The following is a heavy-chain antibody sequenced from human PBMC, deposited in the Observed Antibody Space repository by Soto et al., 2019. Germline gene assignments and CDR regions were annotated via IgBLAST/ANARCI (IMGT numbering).Heavy chain of an antibody. CDR2: IIPIFGTA. D-gene: IGHD1-26*01. J-gene: IGHJ6*02. CDR3: ASHSGSSPEGRYYYGMDV. CDR1: GGTFSSYA. Sequence: QVQLVQSGAEVKKPGSSVKVSCKASGGTFSSYAISWVRQAPGQGLEWMGGIIPIFGTADYAHKFQGRVTITADESTSTAYMELSSLRSEDTAVYYYASHSGSSPEGRYYYGMDVWGQGTTVTLSS. V-gene: IGHV1-69*12.